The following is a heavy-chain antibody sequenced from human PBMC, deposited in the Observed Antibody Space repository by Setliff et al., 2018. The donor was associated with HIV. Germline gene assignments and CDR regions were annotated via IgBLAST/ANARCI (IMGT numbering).Heavy chain of an antibody. Sequence: GGSLRLSCAASGFSFSSYALHWVRQAPGKGLEWVAVISYDGTNKYYADSVKGRFTISRDNSKNTVYLQMNSLRAEDTAVYYCARDRMFQRDIVLVPPADFDYWGQGTLVTVS. CDR1: GFSFSSYA. D-gene: IGHD2-2*01. J-gene: IGHJ4*02. CDR3: ARDRMFQRDIVLVPPADFDY. V-gene: IGHV3-30*04. CDR2: ISYDGTNK.